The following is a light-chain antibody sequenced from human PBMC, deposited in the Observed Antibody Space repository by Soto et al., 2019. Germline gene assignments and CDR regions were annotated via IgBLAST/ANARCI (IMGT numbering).Light chain of an antibody. Sequence: EVVLTQSPATLSVSPGDRATLSCRASQSVSRNLAWYQQKPGQAPRLLIYGASTRATGVPARFSGSGSATEFTLSISRLEPEDFAVYYCQQYGSSPPTFGQGTKLEIK. V-gene: IGKV3-20*01. J-gene: IGKJ2*01. CDR1: QSVSRN. CDR2: GAS. CDR3: QQYGSSPPT.